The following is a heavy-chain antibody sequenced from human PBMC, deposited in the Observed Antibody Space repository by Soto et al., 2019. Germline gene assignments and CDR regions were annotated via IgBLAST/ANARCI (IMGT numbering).Heavy chain of an antibody. V-gene: IGHV5-10-1*01. D-gene: IGHD6-19*01. J-gene: IGHJ3*02. CDR2: IDPSDSYT. Sequence: GESLKISCKGSGYSFTSYRISWVRQMPGKGLEWMGRIDPSDSYTNYSPSFQGHVTISADKSISTAYLQWSSLKASDTAMYYWASTGIYRSGWYRQAFDIWGQGTMVPVSS. CDR1: GYSFTSYR. CDR3: ASTGIYRSGWYRQAFDI.